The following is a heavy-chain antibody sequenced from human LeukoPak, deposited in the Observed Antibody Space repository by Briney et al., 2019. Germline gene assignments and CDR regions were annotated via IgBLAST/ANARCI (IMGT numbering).Heavy chain of an antibody. D-gene: IGHD2-2*01. CDR3: ARGSGYCSSTSCYGVNWFDP. CDR2: INPNSGGT. Sequence: GASVKVSCKASGYTFTSYYMHWVRQAPGQGLEWMGWINPNSGGTNYAQKFQGRVTMTRDTSISTAYMELSRLRSDDTAVYYCARGSGYCSSTSCYGVNWFDPWGQGTLVTVSS. J-gene: IGHJ5*02. CDR1: GYTFTSYY. V-gene: IGHV1-2*02.